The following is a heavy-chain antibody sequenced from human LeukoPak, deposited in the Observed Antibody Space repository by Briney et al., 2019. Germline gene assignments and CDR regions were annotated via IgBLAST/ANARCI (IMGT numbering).Heavy chain of an antibody. D-gene: IGHD5-24*01. J-gene: IGHJ4*02. CDR1: GYTFTSYG. V-gene: IGHV1-18*01. CDR3: ARDNKAGVLATGESFDY. Sequence: ASEKVSCKASGYTFTSYGISWVRQAPGQGLEWMGWIRAYNGNTNYAQKFQGRVTMTTDTSTSTAYMELRSLRSDDTAVYYCARDNKAGVLATGESFDYWGQGTLVTVSS. CDR2: IRAYNGNT.